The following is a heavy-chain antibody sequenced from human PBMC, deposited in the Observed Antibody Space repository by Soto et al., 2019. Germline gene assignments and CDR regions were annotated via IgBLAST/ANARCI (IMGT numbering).Heavy chain of an antibody. CDR2: ISGSGGST. V-gene: IGHV3-23*01. CDR3: AKERTSPGIAAAGTGSYFDY. D-gene: IGHD6-13*01. J-gene: IGHJ4*02. CDR1: GFTFSSYA. Sequence: GGSLRLSCAASGFTFSSYAMSWVRQAPGKGLEWVSAISGSGGSTYYADSVKGRFTISRDNSKNTLYLQMNSLRAEDAVVYYCAKERTSPGIAAAGTGSYFDYWGQGTLVTVSS.